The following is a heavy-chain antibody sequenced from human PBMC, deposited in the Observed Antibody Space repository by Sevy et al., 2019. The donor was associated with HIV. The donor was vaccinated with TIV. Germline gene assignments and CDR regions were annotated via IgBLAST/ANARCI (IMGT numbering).Heavy chain of an antibody. V-gene: IGHV3-33*01. D-gene: IGHD3-22*01. Sequence: GGSLRLSCAATGFTFSNYAMHWVRQAPGKGLEWVAIIWSDGAYQYHGDSVKGRFTISRDNSKNTLYLLMNNVRVEDTAVYYCARGGYYYDNAAYYALDSWGKGTLVTVSS. CDR2: IWSDGAYQ. CDR3: ARGGYYYDNAAYYALDS. CDR1: GFTFSNYA. J-gene: IGHJ4*02.